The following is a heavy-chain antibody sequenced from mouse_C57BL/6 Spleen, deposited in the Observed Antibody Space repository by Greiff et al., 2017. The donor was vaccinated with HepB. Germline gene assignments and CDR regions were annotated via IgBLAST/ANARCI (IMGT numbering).Heavy chain of an antibody. CDR2: IHPNSGST. D-gene: IGHD2-3*01. CDR1: GYTFTSYW. Sequence: QVQLQQPGAELVKPGASVKLSCKASGYTFTSYWMHWVKQRPGQGLEWIGMIHPNSGSTNYNEKFKSKATLTVDKSSSTAYMQLSSLTSEDSAVYYCARAGYYKKDYFDYWGQGTTLTVSS. J-gene: IGHJ2*01. CDR3: ARAGYYKKDYFDY. V-gene: IGHV1-64*01.